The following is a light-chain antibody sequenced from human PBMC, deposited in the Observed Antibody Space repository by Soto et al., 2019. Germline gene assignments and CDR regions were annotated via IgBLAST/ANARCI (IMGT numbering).Light chain of an antibody. J-gene: IGKJ1*01. CDR1: QSVSGSY. V-gene: IGKV3-20*01. CDR2: DAS. Sequence: EIMLTQSPGTLSLSPGDRATLSCRASQSVSGSYLAWYQQKPGQAPRLVIYDASSRATGIPDRFSGSGSGADFTLTISRLEPEDFAVYYCHQYASSPRTFDQGTKVEIK. CDR3: HQYASSPRT.